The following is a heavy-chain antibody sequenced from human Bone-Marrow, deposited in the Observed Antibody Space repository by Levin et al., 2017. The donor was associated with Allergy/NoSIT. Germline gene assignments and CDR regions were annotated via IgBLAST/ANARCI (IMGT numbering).Heavy chain of an antibody. Sequence: SQTLSLTCTVSGDSISPSYWSWIRQPPGKGLEWMGYISYTGRPNYSPSLKSRVSMSLDTSKNQFSLQLRSVTAADTAVYYCARSRYADYVDYWGQGTQVTVSS. CDR2: ISYTGRP. CDR3: ARSRYADYVDY. CDR1: GDSISPSY. J-gene: IGHJ4*02. V-gene: IGHV4-59*01. D-gene: IGHD2-2*01.